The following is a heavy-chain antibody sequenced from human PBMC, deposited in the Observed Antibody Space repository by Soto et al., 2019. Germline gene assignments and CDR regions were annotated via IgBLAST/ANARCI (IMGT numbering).Heavy chain of an antibody. D-gene: IGHD6-6*01. V-gene: IGHV3-74*01. CDR3: ARDRPDSSSYYYYYYMDV. J-gene: IGHJ6*03. CDR2: INSDGSST. Sequence: GGSLRLSCAASGFTFSTYWMYWVRQAPGKGLVWVSRINSDGSSTSYADSVKGRFTISRDNAKNTLYLQMNSLRAEDTAVYYCARDRPDSSSYYYYYYMDVWGKGTTVTVSS. CDR1: GFTFSTYW.